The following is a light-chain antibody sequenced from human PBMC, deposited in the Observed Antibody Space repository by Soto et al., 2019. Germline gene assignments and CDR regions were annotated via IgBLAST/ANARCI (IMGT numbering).Light chain of an antibody. CDR2: EVN. CDR3: SSYTNSTTWV. V-gene: IGLV2-14*01. Sequence: QSALTQPASVSGSPGQPITISCTGTSSDVGGYNYVSWYQHHPGKAPKLMIYEVNNRPSGVSNRFSGSKSGNTASLSISGLQAEDEADYYCSSYTNSTTWVFGGGTKLTVL. J-gene: IGLJ3*02. CDR1: SSDVGGYNY.